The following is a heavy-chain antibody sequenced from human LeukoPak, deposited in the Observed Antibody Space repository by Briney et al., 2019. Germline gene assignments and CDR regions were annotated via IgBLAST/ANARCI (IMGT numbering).Heavy chain of an antibody. D-gene: IGHD3-22*01. V-gene: IGHV3-21*01. CDR2: ISSSSSYI. J-gene: IGHJ4*02. CDR1: GFTFSSYS. CDR3: AREGDYYDSSGYYPQLLDY. Sequence: GGSLRLSCAASGFTFSSYSMNWVRQAPGKGLELVSSISSSSSYIYYADSVKGRFTISRDNAKNSLYLQMNSLRAEDTAVYYCAREGDYYDSSGYYPQLLDYWGQGTLVTVSS.